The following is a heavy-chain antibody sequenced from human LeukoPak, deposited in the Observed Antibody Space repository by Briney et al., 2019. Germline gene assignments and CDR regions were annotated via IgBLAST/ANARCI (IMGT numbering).Heavy chain of an antibody. J-gene: IGHJ4*02. CDR2: INHSGST. D-gene: IGHD7-27*01. V-gene: IGHV4-34*01. Sequence: PSETLSLTCAVYGGSFSGYYWSWIRQPPGKGLEWIGEINHSGSTNYNPSLKSRVTISVDTSKNQLSLKLSSVTAADTAVYYCARARSGTGVFDYWGQGTLVTVSS. CDR3: ARARSGTGVFDY. CDR1: GGSFSGYY.